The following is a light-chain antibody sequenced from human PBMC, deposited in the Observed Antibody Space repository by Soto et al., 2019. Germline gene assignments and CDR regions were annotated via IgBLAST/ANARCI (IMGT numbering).Light chain of an antibody. CDR2: DVS. CDR3: SSYTSSTTLGVV. V-gene: IGLV2-14*03. CDR1: SSDVGGYNY. Sequence: QSALTQPASVSGSPGQSITISCTGTSSDVGGYNYVSWYQQHPGKAPKLMIYDVSYRPSGVSNRFSGSKSGNTASLTISGVQAEDEADYYCSSYTSSTTLGVVFGGGTQLTVL. J-gene: IGLJ2*01.